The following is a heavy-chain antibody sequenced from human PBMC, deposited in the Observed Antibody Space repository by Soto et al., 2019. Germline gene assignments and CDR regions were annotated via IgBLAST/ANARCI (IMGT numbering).Heavy chain of an antibody. Sequence: GGSLRLSCVASGFTFSYYAMGWVRQAPGKGLEWVSVIDNSGGTTYYTDSMKGRFTISRDNSKNTLYLQMNSLRAEDTAVYYCARTPRAVASFDYWGQGTLVTVSS. V-gene: IGHV3-23*01. CDR2: IDNSGGTT. J-gene: IGHJ4*02. CDR1: GFTFSYYA. CDR3: ARTPRAVASFDY. D-gene: IGHD6-19*01.